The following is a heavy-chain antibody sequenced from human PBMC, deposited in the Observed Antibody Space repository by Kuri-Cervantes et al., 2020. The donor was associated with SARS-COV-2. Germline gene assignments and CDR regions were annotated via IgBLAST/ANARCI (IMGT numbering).Heavy chain of an antibody. CDR2: ISSSSSTI. V-gene: IGHV3-48*01. Sequence: GGSLRLSCAASGFTFSSYSMNWVRQAPGKGLEWVSYISSSSSTIYYADSVKGRFTISRDNAKNSLYLQMNSLRAEDTGFYYCARDGIVGSTSFDYWGQGTLVTVSS. CDR3: ARDGIVGSTSFDY. D-gene: IGHD1-26*01. CDR1: GFTFSSYS. J-gene: IGHJ4*02.